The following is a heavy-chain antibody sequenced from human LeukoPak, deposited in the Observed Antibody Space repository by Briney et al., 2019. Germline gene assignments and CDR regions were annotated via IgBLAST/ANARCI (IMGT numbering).Heavy chain of an antibody. V-gene: IGHV1-69*04. CDR1: GGTFSSYA. CDR3: ARDRGSSSGRWFDP. CDR2: IIPILGIA. D-gene: IGHD6-6*01. J-gene: IGHJ5*02. Sequence: SSVNVSCKASGGTFSSYAISWVRQAPGQELEGMGMIIPILGIASYAQKFRGRVTITADKSTSTAYMELSSLRSEDTAVYYCARDRGSSSGRWFDPWGQGTLVTVSS.